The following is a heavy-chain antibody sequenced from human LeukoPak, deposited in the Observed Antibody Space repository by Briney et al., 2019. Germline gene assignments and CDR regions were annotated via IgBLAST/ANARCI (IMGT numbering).Heavy chain of an antibody. CDR2: ISYNGNT. CDR1: GYSITSAYY. CDR3: ASRNFGVVTD. V-gene: IGHV4-59*12. Sequence: SETLSLTCTVSGYSITSAYYWSWIRQPPGKGLEWIGYISYNGNTNHNPSLKSRVAISVDTSKNQFSLKLTSATAADTAVYYCASRNFGVVTDWGQGTLVTVSS. J-gene: IGHJ4*02. D-gene: IGHD3-3*01.